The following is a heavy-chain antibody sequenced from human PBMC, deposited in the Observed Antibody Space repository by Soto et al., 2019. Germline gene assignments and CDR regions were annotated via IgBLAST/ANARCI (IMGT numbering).Heavy chain of an antibody. CDR2: VSGGGGNT. Sequence: GGSLRLSCAASGFSFSSYAMSWVRQAPGKGLEWVSAVSGGGGNTYYADSVKGRFTVSRDNSKNTLYLQMNSLRAEDTAVYYCARTRRFGELLNYFDYWGQGTLVTVSS. V-gene: IGHV3-23*01. J-gene: IGHJ4*02. CDR1: GFSFSSYA. D-gene: IGHD3-10*01. CDR3: ARTRRFGELLNYFDY.